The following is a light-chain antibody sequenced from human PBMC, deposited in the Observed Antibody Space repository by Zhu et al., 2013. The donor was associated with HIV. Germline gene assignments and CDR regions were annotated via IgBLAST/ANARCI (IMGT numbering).Light chain of an antibody. Sequence: EIVLAQSPGTLSLSPGERATLSCRASQRVSSSYLAWYQQKPGQAPRLLIYGASSRAPGIPDRISGSGSGTEFTLTISRLEPEDFAMYYCQQYGATRGTFGGGTKVKIK. CDR1: QRVSSSY. V-gene: IGKV3-20*01. CDR3: QQYGATRGT. CDR2: GAS. J-gene: IGKJ4*01.